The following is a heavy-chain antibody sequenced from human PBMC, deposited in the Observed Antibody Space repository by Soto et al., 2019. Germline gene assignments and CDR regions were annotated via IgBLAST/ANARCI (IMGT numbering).Heavy chain of an antibody. CDR2: INPNSGGT. V-gene: IGHV1-2*02. CDR3: ARYAIYDFWSGYYDSSPYYYYGMDV. CDR1: GYTFTGYY. D-gene: IGHD3-3*01. Sequence: ASVKVSCKASGYTFTGYYMHWVRQAPGQGLEWMGWINPNSGGTNYAQKFQGRVTMTRDTSISTAYTELSRLRSDDTAVYYCARYAIYDFWSGYYDSSPYYYYGMDVWGQGTTVTVSS. J-gene: IGHJ6*02.